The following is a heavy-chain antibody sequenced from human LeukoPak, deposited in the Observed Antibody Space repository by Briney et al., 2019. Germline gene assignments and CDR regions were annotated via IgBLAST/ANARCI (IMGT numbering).Heavy chain of an antibody. Sequence: SVKVSCKASGGTFSSYAISWVRQAPGQGLEWMGGIIPIFGTANYAQKFQGRVTITADKSTSTAYMELSSLGSDDTAVYYCASWLRGVIGAFDIWGQGTMVTVSS. D-gene: IGHD3-10*01. V-gene: IGHV1-69*06. CDR1: GGTFSSYA. CDR2: IIPIFGTA. CDR3: ASWLRGVIGAFDI. J-gene: IGHJ3*02.